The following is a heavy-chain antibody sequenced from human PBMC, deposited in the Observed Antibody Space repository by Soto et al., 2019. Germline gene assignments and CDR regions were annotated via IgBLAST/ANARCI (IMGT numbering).Heavy chain of an antibody. CDR3: AKDLGSGGV. D-gene: IGHD3-16*01. V-gene: IGHV3-30*18. Sequence: QVQVVESGGGVVQPGRSLRLSCAASGFSFSNYGMHWVRQAPGKGLEWVAVISYDVSKTYYANSVKGRFTVSRDNSKNTLYLQMNSLRPEDTAVYYCAKDLGSGGVWGQGTMVTVSS. J-gene: IGHJ3*01. CDR2: ISYDVSKT. CDR1: GFSFSNYG.